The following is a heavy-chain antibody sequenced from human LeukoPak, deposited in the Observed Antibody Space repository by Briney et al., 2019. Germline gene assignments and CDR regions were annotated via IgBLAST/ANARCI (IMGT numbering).Heavy chain of an antibody. J-gene: IGHJ4*02. D-gene: IGHD3-22*01. CDR3: ARAGNSGYWFDY. CDR2: IYYSGAT. CDR1: GVXIGSAAYY. Sequence: SETLSLTCTVSGVXIGSAAYYWSWIRQHPGKGLEWIGYIYYSGATYYNPSLQSRLTISVDTSKNQFSLRLNSVTAADTAVYYCARAGNSGYWFDYWGQGTVVTVSS. V-gene: IGHV4-31*03.